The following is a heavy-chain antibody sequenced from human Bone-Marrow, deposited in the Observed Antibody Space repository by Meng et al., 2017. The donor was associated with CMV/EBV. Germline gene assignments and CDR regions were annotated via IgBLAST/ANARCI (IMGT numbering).Heavy chain of an antibody. CDR3: AGTLFRAYYYYGIDV. CDR1: GGTFSSYA. V-gene: IGHV1-69*05. J-gene: IGHJ6*01. Sequence: SVKVSCKASGGTFSSYAISWVRQAPGQGLEWMGGIIPIFGTANYAQKFQGRVTITTDESTSTAYMELSSLRSEDTAVYYCAGTLFRAYYYYGIDVWGQGTTVTGYS. CDR2: IIPIFGTA. D-gene: IGHD2-21*01.